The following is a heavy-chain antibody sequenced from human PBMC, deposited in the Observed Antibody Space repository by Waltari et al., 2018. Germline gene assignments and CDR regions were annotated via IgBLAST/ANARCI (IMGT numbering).Heavy chain of an antibody. CDR2: IHSSGST. D-gene: IGHD5-18*01. J-gene: IGHJ4*02. V-gene: IGHV3-53*02. Sequence: EVQLVETGGGLIQPGGSLRLHCAAPGFTGGSDYMSWVRQAPGKGLECVSVIHSSGSTYYADSVKGRFTISRDNSKNTVYLQMHSLRAEDTAVYYCAREGVDTANDYWGQGTQVTVSS. CDR3: AREGVDTANDY. CDR1: GFTGGSDY.